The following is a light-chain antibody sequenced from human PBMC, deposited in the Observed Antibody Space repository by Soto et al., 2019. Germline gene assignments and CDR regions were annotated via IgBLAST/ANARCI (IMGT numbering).Light chain of an antibody. Sequence: QSALTQPASVSGSPGQSITISCTGTSSDVGGYNYVSWYQQHPGKAPKLMIYDVSYRPSGVSNRFSASKSGNTASLTISGLQAEDEADYYCISYTISGTLVFGGGTKLTVL. CDR3: ISYTISGTLV. CDR2: DVS. CDR1: SSDVGGYNY. V-gene: IGLV2-14*03. J-gene: IGLJ2*01.